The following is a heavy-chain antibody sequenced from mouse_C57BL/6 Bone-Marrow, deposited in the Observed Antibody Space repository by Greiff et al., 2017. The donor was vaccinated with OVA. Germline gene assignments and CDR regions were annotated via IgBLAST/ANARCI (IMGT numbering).Heavy chain of an antibody. Sequence: EVQLVESGGGLVQPKGSLKLSCAASGFTFNTYAMHWVRQAPGKGLEWVARIRSKSSNYATYYADSVKDRVTISRDDSQSMLYLQMNILKTEDTAMYYCVREGWYGNSVWYFDVWGTGTTVTVSS. D-gene: IGHD2-10*02. CDR3: VREGWYGNSVWYFDV. CDR2: IRSKSSNYAT. J-gene: IGHJ1*03. V-gene: IGHV10-3*01. CDR1: GFTFNTYA.